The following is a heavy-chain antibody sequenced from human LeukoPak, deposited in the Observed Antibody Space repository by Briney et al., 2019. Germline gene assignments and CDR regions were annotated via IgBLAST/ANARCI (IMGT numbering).Heavy chain of an antibody. V-gene: IGHV1-69*05. Sequence: SVKVSCKASGGTFSSYAISWVRQAPGQGLEWMGGIIPIFGTANYAQKFQGRATITTDESTSTAYMELSSLRSEDTAVYYCASGAPKHDIVLMVYAQRYYMDVWGKGTTVTVSS. J-gene: IGHJ6*03. CDR3: ASGAPKHDIVLMVYAQRYYMDV. D-gene: IGHD2-8*01. CDR1: GGTFSSYA. CDR2: IIPIFGTA.